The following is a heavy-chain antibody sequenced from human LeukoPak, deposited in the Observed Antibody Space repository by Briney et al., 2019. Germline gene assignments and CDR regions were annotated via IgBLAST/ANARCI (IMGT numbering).Heavy chain of an antibody. CDR1: GGTFSSYA. CDR3: ARDQGPYYYDSSGSGFDP. D-gene: IGHD3-22*01. J-gene: IGHJ5*02. Sequence: SVKVSCKASGGTFSSYAISWVRQAPGQGLEWMGGIIPIFGTANYAQKFQGRVTITADESTSTAYMELSSLRSDDTAVYYCARDQGPYYYDSSGSGFDPWGQGTLVTVSS. V-gene: IGHV1-69*13. CDR2: IIPIFGTA.